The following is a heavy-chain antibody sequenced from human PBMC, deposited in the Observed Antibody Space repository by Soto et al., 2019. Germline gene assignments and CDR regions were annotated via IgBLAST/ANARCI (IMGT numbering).Heavy chain of an antibody. V-gene: IGHV4-30-2*01. J-gene: IGHJ4*02. Sequence: SETLCLTCGVSGDTISTGGYSLAWIRQPPGKALEWIGYIYYSGSTYYNPSLKSRVTISVDTSKNQFSLKLSSVTAADTAVYYCARRYGDCFDYWGQGTLVTVSS. CDR3: ARRYGDCFDY. CDR2: IYYSGST. CDR1: GDTISTGGYS. D-gene: IGHD4-17*01.